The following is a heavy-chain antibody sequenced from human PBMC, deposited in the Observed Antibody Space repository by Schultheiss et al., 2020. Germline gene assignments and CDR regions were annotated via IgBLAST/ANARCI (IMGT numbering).Heavy chain of an antibody. CDR3: ARDMTTVTTFRFRDYYYYYGMEV. CDR1: GYSINNGYY. Sequence: SETLSLTCAVSGYSINNGYYWGWIRQPPGKGLEWIGSLYHSGSTYYNPSLKSRVTISVDTSKNQFSLKLTSVTAADTAVYYCARDMTTVTTFRFRDYYYYYGMEVWGQGTTVTVSS. J-gene: IGHJ6*02. CDR2: LYHSGST. V-gene: IGHV4-38-2*01. D-gene: IGHD4-11*01.